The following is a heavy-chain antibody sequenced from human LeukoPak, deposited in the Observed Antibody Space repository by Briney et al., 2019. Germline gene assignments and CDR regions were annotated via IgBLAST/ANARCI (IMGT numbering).Heavy chain of an antibody. Sequence: ASETLSLTCAVYGGSFSGYYWSWIRQPPGKGLEWIGSIYYSGSTYYNPSLKSRVTISVDTSKNQFSLKLSSVTAADTAVYYCAVGSSKPHWGQGTLVTVSS. CDR2: IYYSGST. J-gene: IGHJ4*02. CDR3: AVGSSKPH. CDR1: GGSFSGYY. D-gene: IGHD2-15*01. V-gene: IGHV4-34*01.